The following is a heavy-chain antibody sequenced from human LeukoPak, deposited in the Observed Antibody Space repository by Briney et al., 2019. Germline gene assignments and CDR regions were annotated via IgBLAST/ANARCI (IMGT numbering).Heavy chain of an antibody. CDR1: GFTFSSYA. V-gene: IGHV3-30-3*01. CDR2: ISYDGSNK. CDR3: ARAAPSFDY. J-gene: IGHJ4*02. Sequence: AGGSLRLSCAASGFTFSSYAMHWVRQAPGKGLEWVAVISYDGSNKYYADSVKGRFTISRDNSKNTLYLQMNSLRAEDTAVYYCARAAPSFDYWGQGPLVTASS.